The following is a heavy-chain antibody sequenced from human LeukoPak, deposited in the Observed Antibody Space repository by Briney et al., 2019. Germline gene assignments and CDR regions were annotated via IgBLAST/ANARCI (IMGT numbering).Heavy chain of an antibody. CDR2: ISSSSSYI. Sequence: PGGSLRLSCAASGFTFSSYSMNWVRQAPGKGLEWVSSISSSSSYIYYADSVKGRFTISRDNAKNSLYLQMNSPRAEDTAVYYCARIPSGYDFDFEFDYWGQGTLVTVSS. CDR3: ARIPSGYDFDFEFDY. V-gene: IGHV3-21*01. J-gene: IGHJ4*02. CDR1: GFTFSSYS. D-gene: IGHD5-12*01.